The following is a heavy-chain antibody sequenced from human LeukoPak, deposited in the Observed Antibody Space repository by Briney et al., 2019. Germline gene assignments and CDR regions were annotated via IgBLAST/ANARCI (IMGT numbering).Heavy chain of an antibody. CDR3: ARGDRDLLDYYYYMDV. V-gene: IGHV1-46*01. Sequence: ASVKVSCKASGYTFTSYYMHWVRQAPGQGLEWMGITNPSGGSTSYAQKFQGRVTMTRDMSTSTVYMELSSLRAEDTAVYYCARGDRDLLDYYYYMDVWGKGTTVTISS. D-gene: IGHD3-3*01. J-gene: IGHJ6*03. CDR2: TNPSGGST. CDR1: GYTFTSYY.